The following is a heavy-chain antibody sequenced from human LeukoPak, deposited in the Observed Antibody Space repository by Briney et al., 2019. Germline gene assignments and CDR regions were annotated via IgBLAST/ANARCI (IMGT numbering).Heavy chain of an antibody. J-gene: IGHJ4*02. V-gene: IGHV4-4*02. CDR1: GASISSTNW. Sequence: SGTLSLTCAVSGASISSTNWWSWVRPPPGKGLEWIGEIYHNGNTNFNPSLKSRVTISVDKSKNQFSLKVRSVTAADTAVYYCARVQFSSGSLDYWGQGTLVTVSS. CDR3: ARVQFSSGSLDY. CDR2: IYHNGNT. D-gene: IGHD6-19*01.